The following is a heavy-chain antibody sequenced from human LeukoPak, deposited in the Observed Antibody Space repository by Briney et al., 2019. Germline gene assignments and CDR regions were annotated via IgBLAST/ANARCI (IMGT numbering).Heavy chain of an antibody. CDR2: INPSGGST. V-gene: IGHV1-46*01. Sequence: ASVKVSCKASGYTFTSYCMHWVRQAPGQGLEWMGIINPSGGSTTYAQRFQGRVTMTSDTSTSTVYMELSSLRSEDTAVYYCARDGWVNYYYMDVWGTGTTVSVSS. CDR1: GYTFTSYC. CDR3: ARDGWVNYYYMDV. D-gene: IGHD6-19*01. J-gene: IGHJ6*03.